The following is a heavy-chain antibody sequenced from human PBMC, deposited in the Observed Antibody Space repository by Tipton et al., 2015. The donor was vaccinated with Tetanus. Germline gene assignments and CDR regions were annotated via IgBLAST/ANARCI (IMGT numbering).Heavy chain of an antibody. Sequence: QLVQSGGGLIQPGGSLRLSCAVSGITFDGYGIHWVRHAPGRGLEWVAFIWPDGLFKYYGDSMKGRCSISRDNSRNTASLEVNNLVAEDTGVYYCVTTWDTWGQGTPVTVSS. D-gene: IGHD2/OR15-2a*01. J-gene: IGHJ5*02. CDR2: IWPDGLFK. CDR1: GITFDGYG. CDR3: VTTWDT. V-gene: IGHV3-30*02.